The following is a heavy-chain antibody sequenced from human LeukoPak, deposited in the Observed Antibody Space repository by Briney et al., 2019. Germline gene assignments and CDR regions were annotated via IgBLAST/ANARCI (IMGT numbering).Heavy chain of an antibody. CDR1: GGTFSSYA. V-gene: IGHV1-69*05. CDR3: AREGSIHSNDY. Sequence: GSSVKVSCKASGGTFSSYAISWVRQAPGQGLEWMGRIIPIFGTANYAQKFQGRITVTTDESTSTAYMELSSLRSEDTAVYYCAREGSIHSNDYWGQGTLVTVSS. J-gene: IGHJ4*02. CDR2: IIPIFGTA. D-gene: IGHD2-15*01.